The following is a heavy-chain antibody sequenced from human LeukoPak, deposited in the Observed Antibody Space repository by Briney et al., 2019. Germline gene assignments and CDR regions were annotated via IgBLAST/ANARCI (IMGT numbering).Heavy chain of an antibody. CDR2: ISGSGGST. V-gene: IGHV3-23*01. CDR1: GFTFSSYA. D-gene: IGHD2-15*01. J-gene: IGHJ4*02. CDR3: ASWTVWYPFDY. Sequence: GGSLRLSCAASGFTFSSYAMSWVRQAPGKGLEWVSAISGSGGSTYYAAFVKGRFTISRDNSKNTLYLQMNSLRAEDTAVYYCASWTVWYPFDYWGQGTLVTVSS.